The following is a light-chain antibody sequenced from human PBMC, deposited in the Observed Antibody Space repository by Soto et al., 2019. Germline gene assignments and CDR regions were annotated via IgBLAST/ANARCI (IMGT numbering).Light chain of an antibody. V-gene: IGKV1-39*01. CDR3: QQTYISPWT. J-gene: IGKJ1*01. CDR1: QRVDRY. CDR2: AAS. Sequence: DIQMTQSPSSLSASVGDRVTITCRASQRVDRYLNWYQQKPGRAPNLLIYAASSLQSGVPNRFSGSASGAAFTLTITSLQPEDFATSFCQQTYISPWTFGQGTKVDIK.